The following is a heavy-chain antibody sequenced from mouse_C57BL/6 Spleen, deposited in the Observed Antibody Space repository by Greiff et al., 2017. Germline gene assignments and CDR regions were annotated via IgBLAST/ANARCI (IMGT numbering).Heavy chain of an antibody. CDR2: IDPANGNT. CDR1: GFNFKNTY. V-gene: IGHV14-3*01. D-gene: IGHD1-1*01. J-gene: IGHJ2*01. CDR3: ARTITSVVPDY. Sequence: EVQLQQSVAELVRPGASVKLSCTASGFNFKNTYMHWVKQRPEQGLEWIGRIDPANGNTKYAPKFKGKATITADTSSNTAYLQLSSLTSEDTAIYYCARTITSVVPDYWGQGTTLTVSS.